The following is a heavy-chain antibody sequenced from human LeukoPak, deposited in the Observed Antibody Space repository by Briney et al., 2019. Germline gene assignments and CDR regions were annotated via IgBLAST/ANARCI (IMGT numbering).Heavy chain of an antibody. V-gene: IGHV3-7*04. J-gene: IGHJ4*02. Sequence: GGSLRLSCAASGFTFGSYWMTWVRQAPGKGLEWVANMKHDGIEKCYVDSVKGRFTISRDNAKNSLYLQMNSLRAEDTTVYYCAWGGGDYGSFDYWGQGTLVTVSS. CDR1: GFTFGSYW. CDR3: AWGGGDYGSFDY. D-gene: IGHD3-10*01. CDR2: MKHDGIEK.